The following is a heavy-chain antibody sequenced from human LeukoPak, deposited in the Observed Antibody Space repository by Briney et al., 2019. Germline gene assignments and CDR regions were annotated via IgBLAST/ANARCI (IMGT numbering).Heavy chain of an antibody. D-gene: IGHD3-22*01. J-gene: IGHJ3*02. CDR3: ARTEYYYDSSGHPRSNAFDI. Sequence: ASETVPFTSSVYRFTIYGISWVRQAPGQGLEWMGWISAYNGKTNYAQKLQGRVTMTTDTSTSTAYMELRSLRSDDTAVYYCARTEYYYDSSGHPRSNAFDIWAKGQWSPSLQ. CDR1: VYRFTIYG. V-gene: IGHV1-18*01. CDR2: ISAYNGKT.